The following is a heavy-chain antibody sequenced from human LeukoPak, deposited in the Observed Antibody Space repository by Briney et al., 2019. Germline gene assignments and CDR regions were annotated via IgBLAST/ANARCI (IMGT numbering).Heavy chain of an antibody. J-gene: IGHJ4*02. CDR1: GFTFDDYA. D-gene: IGHD4-17*01. CDR3: AKDFQYTVTTEYYFDY. Sequence: RPGGSLRLSCAASGFTFDDYAMHWVRQAPGKGLEWVSLISGDGGSTCYADSVKGRFTISRDNSKNSLYLQMNSLRTEDTALYYCAKDFQYTVTTEYYFDYWGQGTLVTVSS. CDR2: ISGDGGST. V-gene: IGHV3-43*02.